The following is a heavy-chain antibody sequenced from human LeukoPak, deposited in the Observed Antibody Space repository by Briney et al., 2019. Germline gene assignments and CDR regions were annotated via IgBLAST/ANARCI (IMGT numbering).Heavy chain of an antibody. V-gene: IGHV3-48*03. CDR2: ISASGRTN. Sequence: GGSLRLSCAASEFIFSDYDMNWVRQAPGKGLEWVAHISASGRTNYYADAVKGRFTISRDNAKNTLYLQMNSLRPEDTAVYYCARDYDRYYMDVWGKGTTVTVSS. CDR1: EFIFSDYD. D-gene: IGHD3-3*01. CDR3: ARDYDRYYMDV. J-gene: IGHJ6*03.